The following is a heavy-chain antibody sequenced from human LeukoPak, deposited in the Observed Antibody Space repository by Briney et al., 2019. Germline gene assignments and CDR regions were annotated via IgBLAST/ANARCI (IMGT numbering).Heavy chain of an antibody. CDR2: IKTKSDGGTT. D-gene: IGHD2-2*01. Sequence: GGSLRLSCAASGFTFTNAWMSWVRQAPGKGLEWVGRIKTKSDGGTTDYAAPVKGRFTISRDDSKNTLYLQMNSLKTADTAVYYCTTDGGFCTSICCLPPVGYCGQGTLVTVSS. CDR3: TTDGGFCTSICCLPPVGY. J-gene: IGHJ4*02. CDR1: GFTFTNAW. V-gene: IGHV3-15*01.